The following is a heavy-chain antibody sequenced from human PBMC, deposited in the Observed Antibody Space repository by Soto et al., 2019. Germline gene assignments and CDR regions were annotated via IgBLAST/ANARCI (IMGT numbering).Heavy chain of an antibody. Sequence: QVQLVQSGAEVKKHGASVRVSCKASGYTFTDYSLQWVRQAPGQRLEWMGWINPASGKTKYSQKFQGRVTITRDTSASTAYMELSSLTSEDTALYYCARDLWLGESFRYYFDYWAQGTLVTVSS. CDR2: INPASGKT. J-gene: IGHJ4*01. D-gene: IGHD3-10*01. CDR3: ARDLWLGESFRYYFDY. V-gene: IGHV1-3*01. CDR1: GYTFTDYS.